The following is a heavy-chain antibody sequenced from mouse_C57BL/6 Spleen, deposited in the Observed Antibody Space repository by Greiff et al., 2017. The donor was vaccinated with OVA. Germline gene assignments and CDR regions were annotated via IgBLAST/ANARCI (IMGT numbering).Heavy chain of an antibody. CDR2: INPNNGGT. J-gene: IGHJ2*01. CDR3: ARDSNYFDY. CDR1: GYTFTDYN. V-gene: IGHV1-18*01. D-gene: IGHD2-5*01. Sequence: EVMLVESGPELVKPGASVKIPCKASGYTFTDYNMDWVKQSHGKSLEWIGDINPNNGGTIYNQKFKGKATLTVDKSSSTAYMELRSLTSEDTAVYYCARDSNYFDYWGQGTTLTVSS.